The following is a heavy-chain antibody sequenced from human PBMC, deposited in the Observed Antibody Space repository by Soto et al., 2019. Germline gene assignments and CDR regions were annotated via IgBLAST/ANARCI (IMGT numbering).Heavy chain of an antibody. Sequence: QVQLQESGPGLVKPSETLSLTCTVSGGSISSDYWSWIRQPPGKRLEWIGYIYYSGYTNYNPSLKSRVTISVDRSKNQFSLELRSVTAADTAVYYCARDSVGSGYDWGQGTRVTVSS. CDR2: IYYSGYT. V-gene: IGHV4-59*01. J-gene: IGHJ4*02. CDR3: ARDSVGSGYD. CDR1: GGSISSDY. D-gene: IGHD5-12*01.